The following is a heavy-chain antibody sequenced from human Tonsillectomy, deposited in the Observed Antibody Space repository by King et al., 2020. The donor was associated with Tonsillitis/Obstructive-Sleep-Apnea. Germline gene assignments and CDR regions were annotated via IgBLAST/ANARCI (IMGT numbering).Heavy chain of an antibody. CDR3: AKDFRYCGGGSCYSAHYYYMDV. CDR1: GFTFDDFA. J-gene: IGHJ6*03. Sequence: QLVQSGGGLVQPGRSLRLSCAASGFTFDDFAMHWVRQAPGKGLEWGSGISWNSGNIGYADSVKGRFTISRDNAKNSLYLQMNSLRAEDTALYYCAKDFRYCGGGSCYSAHYYYMDVWGKGTTVTVSS. CDR2: ISWNSGNI. D-gene: IGHD2-15*01. V-gene: IGHV3-9*01.